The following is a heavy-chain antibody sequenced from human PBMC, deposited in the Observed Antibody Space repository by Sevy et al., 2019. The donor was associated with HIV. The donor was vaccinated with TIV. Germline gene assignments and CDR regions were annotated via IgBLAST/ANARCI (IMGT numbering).Heavy chain of an antibody. CDR3: ARGAPLYYSGSGSYLVH. D-gene: IGHD3-10*01. J-gene: IGHJ4*02. CDR1: GFTFSSYW. V-gene: IGHV3-7*01. CDR2: IKQDGSEK. Sequence: GGSLRLSCAASGFTFSSYWMNWVRQAPGKGLEWVANIKQDGSEKYYVDSVKGRFTISSDNAKNILYLQMNRLRAEDTAVYYCARGAPLYYSGSGSYLVHWGQGTLVTVSS.